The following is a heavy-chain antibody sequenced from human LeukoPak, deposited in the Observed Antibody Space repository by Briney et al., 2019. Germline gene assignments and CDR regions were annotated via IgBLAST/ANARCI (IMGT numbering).Heavy chain of an antibody. V-gene: IGHV3-15*01. J-gene: IGHJ4*02. CDR3: TTCGGDCFFNY. CDR1: GFTFSTYG. D-gene: IGHD2-21*02. CDR2: IKSKPAGETT. Sequence: GRSLRLSCAASGFTFSTYGMHWVRQAPGKGLEWVARIKSKPAGETTTYAAPVKGRFTISRDDSRNTLYLQMNSLKTEDTAVYYCTTCGGDCFFNYWGQGTLVTDSS.